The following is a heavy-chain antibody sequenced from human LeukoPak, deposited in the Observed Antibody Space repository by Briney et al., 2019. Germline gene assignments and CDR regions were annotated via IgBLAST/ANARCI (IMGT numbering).Heavy chain of an antibody. CDR3: ARRVYSGSYNRYFDL. D-gene: IGHD1-26*01. V-gene: IGHV4-39*01. CDR2: ISYSGST. Sequence: SETLSLTCTVSGGSISTSTYYWGWIRQPPGKGLEWIGSISYSGSTYNNPSLKSRVTISVDTSKNQFSLKLSSVTAPDTAVYYCARRVYSGSYNRYFDLWGRGTLVTVSS. J-gene: IGHJ2*01. CDR1: GGSISTSTYY.